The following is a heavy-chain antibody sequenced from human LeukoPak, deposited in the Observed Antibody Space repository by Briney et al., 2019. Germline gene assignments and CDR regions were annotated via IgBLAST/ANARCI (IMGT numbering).Heavy chain of an antibody. CDR3: ASSSGPSDVVISNYGYFDY. CDR1: GYSISSGYY. V-gene: IGHV4-38-2*02. D-gene: IGHD3-22*01. Sequence: PSETLSLTCIVSGYSISSGYYWGWIRQPPGKGLEWIGNIYHSGITYYNLYNPSLKSRVIISVDTSKNQFSLKLSSVTAADTAVYYCASSSGPSDVVISNYGYFDYWGQGTLVTVSS. J-gene: IGHJ4*02. CDR2: IYHSGIT.